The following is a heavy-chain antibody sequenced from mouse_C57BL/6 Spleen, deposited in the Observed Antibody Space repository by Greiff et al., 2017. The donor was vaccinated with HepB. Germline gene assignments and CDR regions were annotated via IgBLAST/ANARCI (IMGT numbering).Heavy chain of an antibody. CDR1: GYTFTDYY. Sequence: EVQLQQSGPELVKPGASVKISCKASGYTFTDYYMNWVKQSHGKSLEWIGDINPNNGGTSYNQKFKGKATLTVDKSSSTAYMELRSLTSEDSAVYYCASGDYDEGYYAMDYWGQGTSVTVSS. CDR3: ASGDYDEGYYAMDY. CDR2: INPNNGGT. V-gene: IGHV1-26*01. J-gene: IGHJ4*01. D-gene: IGHD2-4*01.